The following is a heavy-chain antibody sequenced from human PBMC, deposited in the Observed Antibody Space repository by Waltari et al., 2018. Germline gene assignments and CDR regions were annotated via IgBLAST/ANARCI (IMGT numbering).Heavy chain of an antibody. CDR3: ARVRRTYSSSSNYYYYMDV. D-gene: IGHD6-6*01. V-gene: IGHV1-69*01. CDR1: GGTFSSYA. J-gene: IGHJ6*03. Sequence: QVQLVQSGAEVKKPGSSVKVSCKASGGTFSSYAISWVRQAPGQGLEWMGGIIPIFGTANYAQKFQGRVTITADESTSTAYMELSSLRSEDTAVYYCARVRRTYSSSSNYYYYMDVWGKGTTVTVSS. CDR2: IIPIFGTA.